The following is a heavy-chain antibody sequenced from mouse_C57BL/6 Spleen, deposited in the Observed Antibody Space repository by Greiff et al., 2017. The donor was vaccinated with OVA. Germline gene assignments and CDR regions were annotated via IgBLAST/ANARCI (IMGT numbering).Heavy chain of an antibody. D-gene: IGHD3-3*01. CDR1: GYTFTSYW. Sequence: QVQLQQPGAELVKPGASVKLSCKASGYTFTSYWMHWVKQRPGQGLEWIGMIHPNSGSTNYNEKFKSKATLTVDKSSSTAYMQLSSLTSEDSAVYYCARGERDVGYFDVWGTGTTVTVSS. V-gene: IGHV1-64*01. J-gene: IGHJ1*03. CDR3: ARGERDVGYFDV. CDR2: IHPNSGST.